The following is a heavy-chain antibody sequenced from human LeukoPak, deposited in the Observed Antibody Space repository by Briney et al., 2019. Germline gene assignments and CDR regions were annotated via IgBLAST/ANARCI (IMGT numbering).Heavy chain of an antibody. CDR3: AKDIAIRD. Sequence: GSLILSCAASGFTFDDYAMHWVRQAPGKGLEWVSLISWDGGSTYYADSVKGRFTISRDNSKSSLYLQMNSLRAEDTALYYCAKDIAIRDWGQGTLVTVSS. J-gene: IGHJ4*02. CDR2: ISWDGGST. V-gene: IGHV3-43D*03. D-gene: IGHD5-18*01. CDR1: GFTFDDYA.